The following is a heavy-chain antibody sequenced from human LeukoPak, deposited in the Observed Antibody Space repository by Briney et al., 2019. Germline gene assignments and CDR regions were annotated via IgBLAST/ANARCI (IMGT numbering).Heavy chain of an antibody. CDR3: AKLGRVALYYFDY. Sequence: SPRLSCAASGFTLSSYGTHWVRPAPGQGLGGGAVISYDGSNKYYADSVKGRFTISRDNSKNTLYLQMNSLRAEDTAVYYCAKLGRVALYYFDYWGQGTLVTVSS. J-gene: IGHJ4*02. V-gene: IGHV3-30*18. D-gene: IGHD1-26*01. CDR1: GFTLSSYG. CDR2: ISYDGSNK.